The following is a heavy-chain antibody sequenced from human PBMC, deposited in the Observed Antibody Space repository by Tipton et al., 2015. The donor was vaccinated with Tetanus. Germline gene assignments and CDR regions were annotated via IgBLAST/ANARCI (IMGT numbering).Heavy chain of an antibody. V-gene: IGHV3-21*01. D-gene: IGHD6-25*01. J-gene: IGHJ4*02. CDR2: ISSTTSYI. CDR1: GFTFGSYA. Sequence: SLRLSCAASGFTFGSYAMNWVRQAPGKGLEWIASISSTTSYIYYADSLKGRFTISRDNAKNSLYLQMDSLRAEDTAVYYCASGSALDYWGQGTLVTVSS. CDR3: ASGSALDY.